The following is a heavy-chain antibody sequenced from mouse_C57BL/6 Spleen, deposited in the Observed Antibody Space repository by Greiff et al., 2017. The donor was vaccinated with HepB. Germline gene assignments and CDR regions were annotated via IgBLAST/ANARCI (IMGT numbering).Heavy chain of an antibody. J-gene: IGHJ2*01. CDR3: TRSTVVATDY. Sequence: VQLQQSGAELVRPGASVTLSCKASGYTFTDYEMHWVKQTPVHGLEWIGAIDPETGGTAYNQKFKGKAILTADKSSSTAYMELRSLTSEDSAVDYCTRSTVVATDYWGQGTTLTVSS. V-gene: IGHV1-15*01. CDR1: GYTFTDYE. CDR2: IDPETGGT. D-gene: IGHD1-1*01.